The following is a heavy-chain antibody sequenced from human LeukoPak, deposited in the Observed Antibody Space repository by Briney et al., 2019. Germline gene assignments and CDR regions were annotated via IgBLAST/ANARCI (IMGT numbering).Heavy chain of an antibody. Sequence: GASVNVSFKASGGTFSIDAISWVRQAPGQGLEWVGGIIPIFGTGNYAQEFQGRVTITADESTSTAYMELSSMRSEDTAVYYCARDLVEGATYLFDYWGQGTLVTVSS. CDR2: IIPIFGTG. J-gene: IGHJ4*02. D-gene: IGHD1-26*01. CDR3: ARDLVEGATYLFDY. CDR1: GGTFSIDA. V-gene: IGHV1-69*13.